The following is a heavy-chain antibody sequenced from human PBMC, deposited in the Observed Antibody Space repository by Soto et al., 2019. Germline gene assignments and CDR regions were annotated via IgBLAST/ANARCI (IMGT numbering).Heavy chain of an antibody. CDR3: ARAAVAAGGPFDK. CDR2: VNHGGST. J-gene: IGHJ4*02. D-gene: IGHD2-15*01. CDR1: GGSFSGFF. V-gene: IGHV4-34*01. Sequence: LSLTFAVSGGSFSGFFWGWIRQPPGKGLEWIGEVNHGGSTNYNPSLKSRVTISSDTSKNHFSLTLRSVTAADTAVYYCARAAVAAGGPFDKWGQGALVTVSS.